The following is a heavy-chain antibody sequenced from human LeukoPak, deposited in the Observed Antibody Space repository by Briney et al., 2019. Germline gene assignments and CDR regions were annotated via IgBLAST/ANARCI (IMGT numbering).Heavy chain of an antibody. CDR2: IYYSGST. CDR3: ARIYHSTSCFQY. D-gene: IGHD2-2*01. V-gene: IGHV4-59*01. Sequence: PSETLSLTCTVSGGSISGYYWSWIRQPPGKGLEWIGYIYYSGSTNYNPSLKSRVTISVDTSENQFSLKLSSVTAADTAVYYCARIYHSTSCFQYWGQGTLVAVSS. J-gene: IGHJ4*02. CDR1: GGSISGYY.